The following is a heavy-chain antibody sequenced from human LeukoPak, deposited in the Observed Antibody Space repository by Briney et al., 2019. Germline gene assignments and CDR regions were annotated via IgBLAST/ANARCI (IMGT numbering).Heavy chain of an antibody. CDR2: FYTSGST. CDR3: ARGAPSDY. Sequence: SEALSLTCTVSGDSISSYYWSWIRQPAGKGLEWIGRFYTSGSTNYNPSLKSRVTISVDRSRNQFSLNLRSVTAADTAVYYCARGAPSDYWGQGTLVTVSS. V-gene: IGHV4-4*07. CDR1: GDSISSYY. J-gene: IGHJ4*02.